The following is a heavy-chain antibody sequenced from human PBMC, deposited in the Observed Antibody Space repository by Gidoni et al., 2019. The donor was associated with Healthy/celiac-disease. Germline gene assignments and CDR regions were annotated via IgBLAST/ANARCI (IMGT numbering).Heavy chain of an antibody. J-gene: IGHJ4*02. CDR2: ISGSGGST. Sequence: EVQLLESGGGLVQPGGSLRLSCAASGFTFSSYAMSWVRQAPGQGLEWVSAISGSGGSTYYADSVKGQFTISRDNSKNTLYLQMNSLRAEDTAVYYCAKDHHPFVELERPGWGQGTLVTVSS. CDR3: AKDHHPFVELERPG. V-gene: IGHV3-23*01. CDR1: GFTFSSYA. D-gene: IGHD1-1*01.